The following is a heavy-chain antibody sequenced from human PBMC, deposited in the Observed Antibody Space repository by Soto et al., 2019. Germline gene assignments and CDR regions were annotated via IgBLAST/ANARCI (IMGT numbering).Heavy chain of an antibody. CDR2: VSGSGGAT. CDR3: GKAGGDY. D-gene: IGHD3-10*01. V-gene: IGHV3-23*01. Sequence: VQVLESGGGLVQSGGSLRLSCAASGFIASNYAMSWVRQAPGKGLEWVSGVSGSGGATFYADSVKGRFTLSRDSSKNTVDLQMSRLRAEDTAVYYCGKAGGDYWGQGTLVTVAS. J-gene: IGHJ4*02. CDR1: GFIASNYA.